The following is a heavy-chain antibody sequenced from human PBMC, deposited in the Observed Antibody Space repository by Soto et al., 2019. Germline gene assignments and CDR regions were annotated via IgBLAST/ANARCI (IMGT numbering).Heavy chain of an antibody. CDR2: IIPILGIA. CDR3: ARGGVIKRAATDAFDI. Sequence: QVQLVQSGAEVKKPGSSVKVSCKASGGTFSSYTISWVRQAPGQGLEWMGRIIPILGIANYAQKFQGRVTITADKSTSTAYMELSSLRSEDTAVYYCARGGVIKRAATDAFDIWGQGTMVTVSS. J-gene: IGHJ3*02. D-gene: IGHD3-16*01. CDR1: GGTFSSYT. V-gene: IGHV1-69*02.